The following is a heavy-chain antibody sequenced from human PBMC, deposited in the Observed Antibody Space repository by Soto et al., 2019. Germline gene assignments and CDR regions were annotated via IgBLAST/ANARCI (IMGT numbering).Heavy chain of an antibody. CDR3: AKDTVLRFSFDY. J-gene: IGHJ4*02. CDR2: ISGSGGST. CDR1: GFTFSSYA. V-gene: IGHV3-23*01. Sequence: GVSLRLSCAASGFTFSSYAMSWVRQAPGKGLEWVSAISGSGGSTYYADSVKGRFTISRDNSKNTLYLQMNSLRAEDTAVYYCAKDTVLRFSFDYWGQGTLVTVSS. D-gene: IGHD3-3*01.